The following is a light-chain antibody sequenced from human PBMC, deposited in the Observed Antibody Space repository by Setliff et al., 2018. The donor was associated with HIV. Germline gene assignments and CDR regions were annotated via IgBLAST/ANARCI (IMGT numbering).Light chain of an antibody. V-gene: IGLV2-8*01. CDR1: SNDVGYYNR. Sequence: QSALAQPPSASGSPGQSVTISCTGTSNDVGYYNRVSWYQQYPGKAPKVMIYEVSKQPSGVPDRFSGSKSGNTASLTVSGLQAEDEADYYCGSYAGTNNNLYVFGTGTKV. J-gene: IGLJ1*01. CDR2: EVS. CDR3: GSYAGTNNNLYV.